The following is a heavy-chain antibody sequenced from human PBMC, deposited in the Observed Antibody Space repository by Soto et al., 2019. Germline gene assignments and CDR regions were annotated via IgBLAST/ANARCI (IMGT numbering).Heavy chain of an antibody. CDR1: GVSISSNYY. CDR2: ISHIGSV. CDR3: VRSFGWYAIDY. Sequence: QVLLQESGPGLVQPSGTLSLSCAVSGVSISSNYYWGWVRQSPGKGLEWLGDISHIGSVNYSPSLMSRVTISMDRSENQFSLKLNSVTDADPAVYYCVRSFGWYAIDYWGQGTLVIVSS. D-gene: IGHD6-19*01. J-gene: IGHJ4*02. V-gene: IGHV4-4*02.